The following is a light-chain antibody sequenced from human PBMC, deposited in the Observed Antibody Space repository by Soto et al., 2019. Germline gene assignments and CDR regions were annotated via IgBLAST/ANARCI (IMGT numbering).Light chain of an antibody. Sequence: EIVMTQSPATLSVSPGGRATLSCRASQSISATLASYQQKPGQAPRLLIHGASTRATGFPARFSGSGSCTDFTLAISSLQSEYFAVYYFQQYNNWPWTFVQWTKVEIK. CDR1: QSISAT. V-gene: IGKV3-15*01. J-gene: IGKJ1*01. CDR3: QQYNNWPWT. CDR2: GAS.